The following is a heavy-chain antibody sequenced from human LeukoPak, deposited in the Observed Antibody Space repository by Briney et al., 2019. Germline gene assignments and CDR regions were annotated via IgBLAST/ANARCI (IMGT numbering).Heavy chain of an antibody. Sequence: ASVKVSCKASGYTFTGYYMHWVRQAPGQGLEWMGWISAYNGNTNYAQKLQGRVTMTTDTSTSTAYMELRSLRSDDTAVYYCARVLLTMVRGVRSSWFDPWGQGTLVTVSS. CDR1: GYTFTGYY. CDR2: ISAYNGNT. V-gene: IGHV1-18*04. J-gene: IGHJ5*02. D-gene: IGHD3-10*01. CDR3: ARVLLTMVRGVRSSWFDP.